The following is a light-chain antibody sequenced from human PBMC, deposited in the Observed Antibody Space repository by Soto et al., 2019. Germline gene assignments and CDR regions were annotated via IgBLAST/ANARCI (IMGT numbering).Light chain of an antibody. CDR3: SSFTSSGALYV. Sequence: QSVLTQPASVSGSPGQSITISCTGTSSDIGGFNHVSWYLQHPGKAPQLMIYDVTNRPSGVSNRFSGSKSGNTASLAISGLQAEDEADYYCSSFTSSGALYVFGAGTKVTVL. V-gene: IGLV2-14*03. CDR1: SSDIGGFNH. J-gene: IGLJ1*01. CDR2: DVT.